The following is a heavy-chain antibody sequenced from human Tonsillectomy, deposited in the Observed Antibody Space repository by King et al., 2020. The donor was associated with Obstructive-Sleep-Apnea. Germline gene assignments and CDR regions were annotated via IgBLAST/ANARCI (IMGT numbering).Heavy chain of an antibody. CDR2: MNPNSGNT. V-gene: IGHV1-8*01. D-gene: IGHD6-19*01. J-gene: IGHJ4*02. CDR3: ARGALYSSGWYGLDH. CDR1: GYTFTNND. Sequence: QLVQSGSEVKKPGASVKVSCKASGYTFTNNDINWVRQATGQGLEWMGWMNPNSGNTGYAQKFQGRVTMTRNTSISTAHMELSSLRSEDTAVYYCARGALYSSGWYGLDHWGQGTLVTVSS.